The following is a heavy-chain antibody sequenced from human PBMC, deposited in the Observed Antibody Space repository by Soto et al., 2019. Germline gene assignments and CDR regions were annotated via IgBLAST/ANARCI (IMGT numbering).Heavy chain of an antibody. CDR3: ARGPIIAARKNWFDH. CDR1: GWSFSGYY. J-gene: IGHJ5*02. Sequence: PXETLSLTCAVYGWSFSGYYWSWICQPPGKGLEWIGEINHSGSTNYNPSLKSRVTISVDTSKNQFSLKLSSVTAADTAVYYCARGPIIAARKNWFDHWGQGTLVTVSS. CDR2: INHSGST. D-gene: IGHD6-6*01. V-gene: IGHV4-34*01.